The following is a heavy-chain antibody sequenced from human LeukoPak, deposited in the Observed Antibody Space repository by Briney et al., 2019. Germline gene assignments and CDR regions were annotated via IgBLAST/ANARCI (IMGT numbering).Heavy chain of an antibody. CDR2: MYTSGST. CDR3: ARDAYYYDSNGYYRFDY. Sequence: SETLSLTCTVSGGSISSYYWSWIRQPPGKGLEWIGRMYTSGSTNYNPSLKSRVTMSVDTSKNQFSLKLSSVTAADTAVYYCARDAYYYDSNGYYRFDYWGQGTLVTVSS. CDR1: GGSISSYY. V-gene: IGHV4-4*07. J-gene: IGHJ4*02. D-gene: IGHD3-22*01.